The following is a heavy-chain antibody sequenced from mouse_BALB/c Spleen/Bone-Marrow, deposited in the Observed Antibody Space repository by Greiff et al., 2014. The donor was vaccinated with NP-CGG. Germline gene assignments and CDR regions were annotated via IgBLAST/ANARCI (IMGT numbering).Heavy chain of an antibody. J-gene: IGHJ2*01. Sequence: EVQLQQSGPDLVKPSQSLSLTCTVTGYSITSGYSWHWIRQFPGNKLEWMGYIPYSGSTHYNPSLKSLISITRDTSKNQYFLQLNSVTTEDTATYYCARDGSLYYFDYWGQGTTLTVSS. CDR1: GYSITSGYS. CDR2: IPYSGST. V-gene: IGHV3-1*02. D-gene: IGHD1-1*01. CDR3: ARDGSLYYFDY.